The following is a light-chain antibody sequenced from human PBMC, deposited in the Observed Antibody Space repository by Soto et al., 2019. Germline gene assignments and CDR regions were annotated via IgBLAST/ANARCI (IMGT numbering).Light chain of an antibody. CDR3: QQYATSPRT. J-gene: IGKJ1*01. CDR1: QTVSSRD. Sequence: EIVLTQSPGTLSLSPGERATLSCRGSQTVSSRDLAWYQQRPGQAPRILIYGASTRATGIPDRFSGSGSGTDFNLTISRLETEDFAVYACQQYATSPRTFGQGTKVEIK. CDR2: GAS. V-gene: IGKV3-20*01.